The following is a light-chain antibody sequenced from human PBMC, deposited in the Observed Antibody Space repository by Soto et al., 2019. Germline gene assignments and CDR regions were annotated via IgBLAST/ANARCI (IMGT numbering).Light chain of an antibody. CDR3: QQYNSYSSIT. J-gene: IGKJ5*01. CDR2: DAS. Sequence: PSTLSASVGDRVTITCRASQSISSWLAWYQQKPGKAPKLLIYDASSLESGVPSRFSGSGSGTEFTLTISSLQPDDFATYYCQQYNSYSSITFGQGTRLEIK. CDR1: QSISSW. V-gene: IGKV1-5*01.